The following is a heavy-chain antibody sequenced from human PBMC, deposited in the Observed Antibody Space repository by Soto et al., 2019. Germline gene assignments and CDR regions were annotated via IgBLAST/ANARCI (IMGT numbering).Heavy chain of an antibody. CDR1: GFTFSSYG. D-gene: IGHD2-2*01. Sequence: QVQLVESGGGVVQPGRSLRLSCAASGFTFSSYGMHWVRQAPGKGLEWVAVIWYDGSNKYYADSVKGRFTISRDNSKNTLYLQMNSLRAEDTAVYYCVLVDCSSTSCYGHYYYYGMDVWGQGTTVTVSS. CDR2: IWYDGSNK. V-gene: IGHV3-33*01. CDR3: VLVDCSSTSCYGHYYYYGMDV. J-gene: IGHJ6*02.